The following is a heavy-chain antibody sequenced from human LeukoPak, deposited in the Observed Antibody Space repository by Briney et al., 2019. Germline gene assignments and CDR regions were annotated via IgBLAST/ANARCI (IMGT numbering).Heavy chain of an antibody. J-gene: IGHJ5*02. V-gene: IGHV4-59*10. CDR1: GGSFSGYY. D-gene: IGHD4-17*01. CDR3: ARGNHGDYDEGSQLNWFDP. CDR2: IYTSGST. Sequence: PSETLSLTCAVYGGSFSGYYWSWIRQPAGKGLEWIGRIYTSGSTNYNPSLKSRVTMSVDTSKNQFSLKLSSVTAADTAVYYCARGNHGDYDEGSQLNWFDPWGQGTLVTVSS.